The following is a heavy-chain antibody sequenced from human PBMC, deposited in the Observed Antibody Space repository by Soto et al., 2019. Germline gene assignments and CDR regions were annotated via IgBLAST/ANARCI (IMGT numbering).Heavy chain of an antibody. Sequence: ASVKVSCKASGYTFTSYAMHWVRQAPGQRLEWMGWINAGNGNTKYSQKFQGRFIMSRDNSKNTLYLQMSSLRPEDTAIYYCVKDHGTALIRGGLASWGQGALVTVSS. CDR2: INAGNGNT. CDR3: VKDHGTALIRGGLAS. D-gene: IGHD3-10*01. J-gene: IGHJ4*02. V-gene: IGHV1-3*01. CDR1: GYTFTSYA.